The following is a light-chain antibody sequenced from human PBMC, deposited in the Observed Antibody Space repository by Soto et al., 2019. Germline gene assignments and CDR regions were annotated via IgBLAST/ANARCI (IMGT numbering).Light chain of an antibody. J-gene: IGKJ3*01. CDR3: QQYGRSPFT. CDR1: QSVSNNY. V-gene: IGKV3-20*01. CDR2: GAS. Sequence: EIVLTQSPGTLSLSPGERATLSFRASQSVSNNYLAWYQQKPGQAPRLLIYGASTRATGIPTRFSGSGSGTDFALTISRVEPEDFAVYYCQQYGRSPFTFGPGTKVDIK.